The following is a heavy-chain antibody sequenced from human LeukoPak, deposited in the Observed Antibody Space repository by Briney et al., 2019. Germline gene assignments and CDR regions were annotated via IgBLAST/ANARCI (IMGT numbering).Heavy chain of an antibody. CDR3: ARVDYYGSGSFDY. J-gene: IGHJ4*02. V-gene: IGHV4-59*01. Sequence: SETLSLTCTVSGGSISSYYWSWIRQPPGKGLEWIGYIYYSGSTNYNPSLKSRVTISVDTSKNQFSLKLSSVAAADTAVYYCARVDYYGSGSFDYWGQGTLVTVSS. CDR2: IYYSGST. D-gene: IGHD3-10*01. CDR1: GGSISSYY.